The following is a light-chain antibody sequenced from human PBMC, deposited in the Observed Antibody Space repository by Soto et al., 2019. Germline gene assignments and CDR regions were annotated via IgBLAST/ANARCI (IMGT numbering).Light chain of an antibody. Sequence: EMVVTQSASTLSVSPGERATLSCRASQSVSSNLAWYQQKPGQAPRLLIYGASNRATGIPARFSGSGSGTDFTLTISSLEPEDFAVYYCQQRDNWPLTFAGGTKVDIK. V-gene: IGKV3-11*01. CDR3: QQRDNWPLT. CDR1: QSVSSN. CDR2: GAS. J-gene: IGKJ4*01.